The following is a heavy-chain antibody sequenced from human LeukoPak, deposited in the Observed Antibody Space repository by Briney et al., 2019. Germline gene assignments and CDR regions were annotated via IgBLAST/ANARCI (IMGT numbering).Heavy chain of an antibody. D-gene: IGHD5-18*01. J-gene: IGHJ4*02. V-gene: IGHV1-2*02. CDR1: GYTFTGYY. Sequence: ASVKVSCKASGYTFTGYYMHWVRQAPGQGLEWMGWINSNSGGTNYAQKFQGRVTMTRDTSIRTAYMELSRLRSEDTAVYYCARSPRGYSYGDTFFHDYWGKGTLVTVSS. CDR3: ARSPRGYSYGDTFFHDY. CDR2: INSNSGGT.